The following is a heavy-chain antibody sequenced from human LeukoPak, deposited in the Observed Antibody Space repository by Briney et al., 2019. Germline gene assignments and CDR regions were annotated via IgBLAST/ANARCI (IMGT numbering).Heavy chain of an antibody. D-gene: IGHD3-22*01. J-gene: IGHJ6*02. CDR1: GGSISSYY. V-gene: IGHV4-59*01. Sequence: SETLSLTCTVSGGSISSYYWSWIRQPPGKGLEWIGYIYYSGSTNYNPPLKSRVTISVDTSKNQFSLKLSSVTAADTAVYYCARGHYYDSSGYYYVPPYYYYYYGMDVWGQGTTVTVSS. CDR3: ARGHYYDSSGYYYVPPYYYYYYGMDV. CDR2: IYYSGST.